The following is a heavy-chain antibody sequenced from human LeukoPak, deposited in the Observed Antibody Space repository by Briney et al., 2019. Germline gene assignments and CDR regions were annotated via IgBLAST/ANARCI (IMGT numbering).Heavy chain of an antibody. CDR1: GFTFSSYA. Sequence: GGSLRLSCAASGFTFSSYAINWVRHAPGRGLEWVSTIRGSGDSTYYADSVKGRFTISRDNSKDTLYLQMNSLRAEDTAVYYCAKATVGARKWFDPWGQGTLVTVSS. CDR2: IRGSGDST. D-gene: IGHD1-26*01. CDR3: AKATVGARKWFDP. V-gene: IGHV3-23*01. J-gene: IGHJ5*02.